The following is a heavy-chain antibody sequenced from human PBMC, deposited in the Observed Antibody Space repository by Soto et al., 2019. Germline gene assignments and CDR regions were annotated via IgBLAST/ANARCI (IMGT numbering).Heavy chain of an antibody. V-gene: IGHV1-69*06. D-gene: IGHD1-26*01. CDR1: GDTSSNYG. J-gene: IGHJ6*02. Sequence: QVQLVQSGAEVKKPGSSVKVSCKASGDTSSNYGVSWVLQAPGQGLEWMGGILPVFGTTTYARNFQGRITITAEKSTSTVYMELTSLRSDDTATYYCARDPDEVVGTDYHYYGMDVWDQGATVTVSS. CDR3: ARDPDEVVGTDYHYYGMDV. CDR2: ILPVFGTT.